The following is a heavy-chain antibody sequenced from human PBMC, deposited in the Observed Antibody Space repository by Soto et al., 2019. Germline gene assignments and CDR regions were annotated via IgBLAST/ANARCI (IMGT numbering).Heavy chain of an antibody. V-gene: IGHV3-23*01. CDR3: AKVVGYDSSGYPLDY. CDR2: ISGSGGST. Sequence: GGSLRLSCAASGFICSSYDMSWVRQAPGKGLEWVSAISGSGGSTYYADSVKGRFTISRDNSKNTLYLQMNSLRAEDTAVYYCAKVVGYDSSGYPLDYWGQGTLVTVSS. J-gene: IGHJ4*02. CDR1: GFICSSYD. D-gene: IGHD3-22*01.